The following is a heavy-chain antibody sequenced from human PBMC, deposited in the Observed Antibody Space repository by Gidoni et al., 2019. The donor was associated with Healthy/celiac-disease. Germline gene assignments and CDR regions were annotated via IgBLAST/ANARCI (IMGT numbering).Heavy chain of an antibody. CDR3: ARYTDCSGGSCYSRRGFDP. V-gene: IGHV3-48*02. J-gene: IGHJ5*02. CDR1: GFTFSSYS. CDR2: ISSSSSTV. D-gene: IGHD2-15*01. Sequence: EVQLVESGGGLVQPGGSLRLSCAASGFTFSSYSMNWVRQAPGKGLEWVSYISSSSSTVYYADSVKGRFTISRDNAKNSLYLQMNSLRDEDTAVYYCARYTDCSGGSCYSRRGFDPWGQGTLVTVSS.